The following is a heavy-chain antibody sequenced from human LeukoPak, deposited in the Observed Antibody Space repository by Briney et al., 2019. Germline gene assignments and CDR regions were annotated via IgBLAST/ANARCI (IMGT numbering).Heavy chain of an antibody. D-gene: IGHD5-18*01. CDR1: GGSISSYY. J-gene: IGHJ6*03. Sequence: PSETLSLTCTVSGGSISSYYWSWIRQPPGKGLEWIGYTYYSGSTNYNPSLKSRVTISVDTSKNQFSLKLSSVTAADTAVYYCASSRDTATDYYYYYYMDVWGKGTTVTVSS. V-gene: IGHV4-59*01. CDR2: TYYSGST. CDR3: ASSRDTATDYYYYYYMDV.